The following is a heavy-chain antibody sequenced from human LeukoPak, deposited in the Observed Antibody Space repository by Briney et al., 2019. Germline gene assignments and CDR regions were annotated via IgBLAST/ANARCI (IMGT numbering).Heavy chain of an antibody. J-gene: IGHJ4*02. Sequence: SETLSLTCSVSGGSVSSYYWSWIRQSPGKGLEWIGYIHNSGRTNYNPSLKSRVTGFVDTSKNQFSLQLNSVTPEDTAVYYCARDGGSCRDFDYWGQGTLVTVSS. CDR1: GGSVSSYY. D-gene: IGHD1-26*01. V-gene: IGHV4-4*08. CDR2: IHNSGRT. CDR3: ARDGGSCRDFDY.